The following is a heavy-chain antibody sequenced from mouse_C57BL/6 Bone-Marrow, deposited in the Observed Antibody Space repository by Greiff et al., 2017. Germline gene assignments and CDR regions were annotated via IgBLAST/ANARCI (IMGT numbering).Heavy chain of an antibody. CDR1: GYTFTDYY. J-gene: IGHJ2*01. V-gene: IGHV1-19*01. D-gene: IGHD2-4*01. CDR2: INPYNGGT. Sequence: VQLQQSGPVLVKPGASVKMSCKASGYTFTDYYMNWVKQSHGKSLEWIGVINPYNGGTSYNQKFKGKATLTVDKSSSTAYMELNSLTSEDSAVYYCAKGYDYEGYFDYWGQGTTLTVSS. CDR3: AKGYDYEGYFDY.